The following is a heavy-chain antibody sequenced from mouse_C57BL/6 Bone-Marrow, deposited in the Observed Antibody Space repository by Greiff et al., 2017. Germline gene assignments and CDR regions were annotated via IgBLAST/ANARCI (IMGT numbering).Heavy chain of an antibody. CDR3: TRVGIYYYGRAWFAY. CDR2: ISSGGDYI. D-gene: IGHD1-1*01. J-gene: IGHJ3*01. Sequence: EVKLVESGEGLVKPGGSLKLSCAASGFTFSSYAMSWVRQTPEKRLEWVAYISSGGDYIYYADTVKGRFTISSENARNTLYLKMSSLKSEDTAMYYCTRVGIYYYGRAWFAYWGQGTLVTVSA. V-gene: IGHV5-9-1*02. CDR1: GFTFSSYA.